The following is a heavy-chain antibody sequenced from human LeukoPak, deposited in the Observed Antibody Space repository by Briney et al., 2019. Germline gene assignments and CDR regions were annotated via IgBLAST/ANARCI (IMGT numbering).Heavy chain of an antibody. CDR2: INHSGAT. V-gene: IGHV4-34*01. J-gene: IGHJ1*01. Sequence: SETLSLTCAAYGGSFSGYYWSWIRQPPGKGLEWIGEINHSGATNYNPSLKGRVTVSVDTSKNQFSLKMSSVTAADTAVYYCASSRGYSNGWYQYFQHWGQGTLVTVSS. CDR1: GGSFSGYY. D-gene: IGHD6-19*01. CDR3: ASSRGYSNGWYQYFQH.